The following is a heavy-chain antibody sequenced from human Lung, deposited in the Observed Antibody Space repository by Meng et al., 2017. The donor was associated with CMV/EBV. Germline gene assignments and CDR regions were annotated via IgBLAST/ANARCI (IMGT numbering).Heavy chain of an antibody. CDR1: GGSISTYY. CDR2: NYYSGST. V-gene: IGHV4-59*08. J-gene: IGHJ4*02. CDR3: ARHQNGGTYPLDY. D-gene: IGHD3-16*02. Sequence: QVQLQKSGPGLVKPSETLSLPCAVSGGSISTYYWSWIRQPPGKGLEWIGNNYYSGSTNYNPSLASRVTISVDSSKNQFSLKLSSVTAADTAVYYCARHQNGGTYPLDYWGQGTLVTASS.